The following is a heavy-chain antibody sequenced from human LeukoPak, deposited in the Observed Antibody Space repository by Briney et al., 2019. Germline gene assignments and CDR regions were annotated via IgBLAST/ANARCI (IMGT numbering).Heavy chain of an antibody. D-gene: IGHD5-12*01. CDR2: INPNSGGT. V-gene: IGHV1-2*02. Sequence: ASVKVSCESSEYTFTDYYMRWVRQAPGQGLEWMGWINPNSGGTNYAQKFQGRVTMTRDTSISTAYMELSRLRSDDTAVYYCARDERGYSGYDFWGQGTLVTVSS. CDR3: ARDERGYSGYDF. J-gene: IGHJ4*02. CDR1: EYTFTDYY.